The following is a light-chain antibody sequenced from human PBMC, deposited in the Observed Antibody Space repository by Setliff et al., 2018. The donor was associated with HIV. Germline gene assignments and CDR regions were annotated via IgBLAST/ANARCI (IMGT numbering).Light chain of an antibody. CDR2: EVD. CDR1: SSDVGGYNY. Sequence: QSALTQPASVSGSPGQSITISCTGTSSDVGGYNYVSWYQQHPGKAPKLIIYEVDKRPSGVSNRFSGSKSGNAASLTISGLQAEDEADYHCCSYAGESTFVFGGGTKVTVL. J-gene: IGLJ2*01. V-gene: IGLV2-23*02. CDR3: CSYAGESTFV.